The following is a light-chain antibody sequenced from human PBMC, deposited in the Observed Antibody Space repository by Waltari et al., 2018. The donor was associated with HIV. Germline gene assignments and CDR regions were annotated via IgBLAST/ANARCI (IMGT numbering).Light chain of an antibody. J-gene: IGKJ1*01. CDR2: VAR. V-gene: IGKV3-15*01. Sequence: TQSPATLSVSPGKRATLSCRAPQNIRDNLVWYQHKPGLPPRLLIYVARYRAGGVPDRFSGGGYGTDFTLTISSLQSEDFAVYYCQQYKDWPPWTFGQGTRV. CDR3: QQYKDWPPWT. CDR1: QNIRDN.